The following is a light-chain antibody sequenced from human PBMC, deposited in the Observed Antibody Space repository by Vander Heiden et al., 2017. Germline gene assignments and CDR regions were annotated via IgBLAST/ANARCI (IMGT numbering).Light chain of an antibody. J-gene: IGKJ2*01. V-gene: IGKV1-39*01. CDR2: AAS. CDR3: QQSYSTRRT. CDR1: QSINTY. Sequence: DIQLTQSPSSLSASVGDRVTVTCRASQSINTYLNWYQQKPGKAPELLIYAASSLQNGVPPRCSGSGSGTDFTLTSSSLQPEDFASYYCQQSYSTRRTFGQGTKLEIK.